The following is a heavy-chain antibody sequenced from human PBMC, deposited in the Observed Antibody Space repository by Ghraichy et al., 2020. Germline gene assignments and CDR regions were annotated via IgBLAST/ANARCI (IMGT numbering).Heavy chain of an antibody. CDR3: ASLEWGPNY. Sequence: GESLNISCAASGFTFSNHDMNWVRQVPGKGLEWVSYISASSSSIYYADSVEGRFTSSRDNANNLMYLQMNTLRAEDTAVYYCASLEWGPNYWGQGTLVTVS. CDR1: GFTFSNHD. V-gene: IGHV3-48*01. CDR2: ISASSSSI. J-gene: IGHJ4*02. D-gene: IGHD3-3*01.